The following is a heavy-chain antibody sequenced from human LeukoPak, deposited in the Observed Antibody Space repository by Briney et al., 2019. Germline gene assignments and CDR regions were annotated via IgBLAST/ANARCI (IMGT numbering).Heavy chain of an antibody. Sequence: ASVKVSCKASGYTFTSYDINWVRQATGQGLEWMGWMNPNSGNTGYAQKFQGRVTMTRNTSISTAYMELSSLRSEDTAVYYCARASYCSSTSCYALYFYYWGQGTLVTVSS. J-gene: IGHJ4*02. CDR1: GYTFTSYD. V-gene: IGHV1-8*01. D-gene: IGHD2-2*01. CDR2: MNPNSGNT. CDR3: ARASYCSSTSCYALYFYY.